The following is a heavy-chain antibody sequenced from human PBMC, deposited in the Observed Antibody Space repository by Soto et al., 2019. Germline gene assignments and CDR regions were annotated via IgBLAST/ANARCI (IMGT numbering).Heavy chain of an antibody. D-gene: IGHD1-26*01. V-gene: IGHV3-13*01. Sequence: DVHLVESGGGLVQPGGSLRLSCAVSGFTFSSNHLHWVRQGRGEGLEWVSGIGPAGDSYYSGSVKGRFIISREHAKNSFYLQMNNLRAEDTAVYCCARLNVGVGSTSLAYWGQGTLVTVSS. CDR3: ARLNVGVGSTSLAY. CDR1: GFTFSSNH. J-gene: IGHJ4*02. CDR2: IGPAGDS.